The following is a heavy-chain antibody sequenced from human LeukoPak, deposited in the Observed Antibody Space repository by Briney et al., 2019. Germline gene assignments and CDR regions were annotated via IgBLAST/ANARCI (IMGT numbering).Heavy chain of an antibody. CDR1: GFTFSDYY. CDR3: AKGGSYRSQPYFDY. V-gene: IGHV3-11*01. Sequence: GGSLRLSCAASGFTFSDYYMSWIRQAPGMGLEWVSYISSSGSTIYYADSVKGRFTISRDNSKNTVYLQMNSLRPEHTAVYYCAKGGSYRSQPYFDYWGQGTPVTVSS. CDR2: ISSSGSTI. D-gene: IGHD3-16*02. J-gene: IGHJ4*02.